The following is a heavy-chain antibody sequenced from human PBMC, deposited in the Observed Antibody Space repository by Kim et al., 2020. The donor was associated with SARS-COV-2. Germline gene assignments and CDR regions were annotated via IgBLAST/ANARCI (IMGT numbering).Heavy chain of an antibody. V-gene: IGHV3-21*01. D-gene: IGHD6-13*01. J-gene: IGHJ4*02. CDR1: GFTFSSYS. CDR3: ARDSSWYQVLFDY. Sequence: GGSLRLSCAASGFTFSSYSMNWVRQAPGKGLEWVSSISSSSSYIYYADSVKGRFTISRDNAKNSLYLQMNSLRAEDTAVYYCARDSSWYQVLFDYWGQGTLVTVSS. CDR2: ISSSSSYI.